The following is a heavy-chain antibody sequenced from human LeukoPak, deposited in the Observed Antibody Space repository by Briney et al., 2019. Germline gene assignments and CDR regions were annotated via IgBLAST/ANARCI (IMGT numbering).Heavy chain of an antibody. V-gene: IGHV4-34*01. CDR3: ARGVVVVAATXXXXXGMXV. Sequence: SETLSLTCAVYGGSFSGYYWSWIRQPPGKGLEWIGEINHSGSTNYNPSLKSRVTISVDTSKNQFSLKLSSVTAADTAVYYCARGVVVVAATXXXXXGMXVWGQXTTVTVS. CDR1: GGSFSGYY. J-gene: IGHJ6*02. CDR2: INHSGST. D-gene: IGHD2-15*01.